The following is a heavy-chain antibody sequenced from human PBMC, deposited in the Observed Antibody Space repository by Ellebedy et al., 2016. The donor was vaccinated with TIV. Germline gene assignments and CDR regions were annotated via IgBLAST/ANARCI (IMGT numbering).Heavy chain of an antibody. V-gene: IGHV3-23*01. J-gene: IGHJ4*02. CDR3: AKDAGVQQLVGYFDY. CDR2: ISGSGGST. CDR1: GFTFSSYA. Sequence: GESLKISXAASGFTFSSYAMSWVRQAPGKGLEWVSAISGSGGSTYYADSVKGRFTISRDNSKNTLYLQMNSLRAEDTAVYYCAKDAGVQQLVGYFDYWGQGTLVTVSS. D-gene: IGHD6-6*01.